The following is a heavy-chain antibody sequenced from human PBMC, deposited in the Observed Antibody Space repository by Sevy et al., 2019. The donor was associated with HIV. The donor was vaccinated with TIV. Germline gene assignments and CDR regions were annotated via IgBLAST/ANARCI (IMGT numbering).Heavy chain of an antibody. CDR1: GFTFSSYG. CDR3: AKSNYDFWSGYSYYYYGMDV. D-gene: IGHD3-3*01. Sequence: GGSLRLSCAASGFTFSSYGMHWGRQAPGKGLEWVAVISYDGSNKYYADSVKGRFTISRDNSKNTLYLQMNSLRAEDTAVYYCAKSNYDFWSGYSYYYYGMDVWGQGTTVTVSS. V-gene: IGHV3-30*18. CDR2: ISYDGSNK. J-gene: IGHJ6*02.